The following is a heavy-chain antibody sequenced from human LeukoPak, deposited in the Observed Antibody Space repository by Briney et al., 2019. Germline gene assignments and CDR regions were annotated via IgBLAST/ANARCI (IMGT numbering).Heavy chain of an antibody. V-gene: IGHV3-7*05. CDR2: IKQDGSEK. Sequence: GGSLRLSCAASGFTFSNYWMSWVRQAPGKGLEWVANIKQDGSEKYYVDSVKGRFTISRDNAQNSLFLQMNSLRAEDTAVYYCARAPEGYTVVTIFDFWGQGTLATVSS. CDR3: ARAPEGYTVVTIFDF. CDR1: GFTFSNYW. J-gene: IGHJ4*02. D-gene: IGHD4-23*01.